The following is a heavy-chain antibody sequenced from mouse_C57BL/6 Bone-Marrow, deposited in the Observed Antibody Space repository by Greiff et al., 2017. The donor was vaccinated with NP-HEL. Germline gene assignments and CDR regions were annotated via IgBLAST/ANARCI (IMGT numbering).Heavy chain of an antibody. D-gene: IGHD1-1*02. Sequence: VQLQQSGAELVRPGASVKLSCTASGFNIKDDYMHWVKQRPEQGLEWIGWIDPENGDTEYASKFQGKATITADPSSNTAYLQLSSLTSEDTAVYYCTTNYLFAYWGQGTLVTVSA. V-gene: IGHV14-4*01. CDR3: TTNYLFAY. CDR1: GFNIKDDY. CDR2: IDPENGDT. J-gene: IGHJ3*01.